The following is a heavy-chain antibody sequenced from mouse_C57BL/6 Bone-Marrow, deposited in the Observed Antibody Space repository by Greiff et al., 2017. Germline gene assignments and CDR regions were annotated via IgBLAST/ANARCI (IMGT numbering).Heavy chain of an antibody. J-gene: IGHJ4*01. Sequence: QVQLQQSGPGLVAPSQSLSITCTVSGFSLTSYGVDWVRQPPGKGLEWLGVIWGGGSTNYNSALMSRLSISKDNSKSQVFLTMNSLQTDDTAMYYCAKQAYYDGYPNYAMDYWGQGTSVTVSS. CDR3: AKQAYYDGYPNYAMDY. CDR1: GFSLTSYG. CDR2: IWGGGST. D-gene: IGHD2-3*01. V-gene: IGHV2-9*01.